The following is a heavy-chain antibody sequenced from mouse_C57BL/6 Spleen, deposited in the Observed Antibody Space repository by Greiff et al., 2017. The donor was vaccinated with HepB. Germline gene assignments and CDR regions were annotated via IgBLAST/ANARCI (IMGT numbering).Heavy chain of an antibody. Sequence: EVQLKESGPELVKPGASVKISCKASGYSFTGYYMNWVKQSPEKSLEWIGEINPSTGGTTYNQKFKAKATLTVDKSSSTAYMQLKSLTSEDSAVYSCARITYGSSLYFDYWGQGTTLTVSS. CDR2: INPSTGGT. CDR1: GYSFTGYY. J-gene: IGHJ2*01. D-gene: IGHD1-1*01. V-gene: IGHV1-42*01. CDR3: ARITYGSSLYFDY.